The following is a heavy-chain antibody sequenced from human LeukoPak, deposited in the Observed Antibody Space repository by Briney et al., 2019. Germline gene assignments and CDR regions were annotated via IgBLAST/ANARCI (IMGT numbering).Heavy chain of an antibody. V-gene: IGHV2-5*02. CDR3: AHRLEGWGYAFDI. CDR1: GFSLDSSGVG. CDR2: IYCDDDE. J-gene: IGHJ3*02. Sequence: SGPRPLKPTQPLTLTCTLSGFSLDSSGVGVGWFSQPPGKALEWLALIYCDDDERYSPSLKSRRSITMDTSKNQVVLTMTNMDPVDTATYFCAHRLEGWGYAFDIWGQGTMDTVSS. D-gene: IGHD3-16*01.